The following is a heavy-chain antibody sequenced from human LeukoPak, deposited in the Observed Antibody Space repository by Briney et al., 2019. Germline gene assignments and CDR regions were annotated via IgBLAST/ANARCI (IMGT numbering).Heavy chain of an antibody. CDR3: AREEYYDVLTGS. V-gene: IGHV4-38-2*02. CDR1: DYSISSGYH. D-gene: IGHD3-9*01. Sequence: PSETLSLTCTVSDYSISSGYHWGWIRQPPGKGLEWIGSIYHSGSTYYNPSLKSRVTISVDTSKNQFSLNLSSVTAADTAVYYCAREEYYDVLTGSWGQGTLVTVSS. J-gene: IGHJ5*02. CDR2: IYHSGST.